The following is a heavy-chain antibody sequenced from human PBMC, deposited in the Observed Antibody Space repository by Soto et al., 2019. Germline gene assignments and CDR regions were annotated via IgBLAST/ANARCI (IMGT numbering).Heavy chain of an antibody. J-gene: IGHJ5*01. D-gene: IGHD3-22*01. V-gene: IGHV4-34*01. CDR2: INHSGRV. CDR3: STRAYDTNGYYRFDP. CDR1: GGSFSGHS. Sequence: LSLTCAVYGGSFSGHSWTWIRQSPGKGLEWIGDINHSGRVNYSPSLKSRVTISLDTSKNQFSLTLSAVTAADTAMYYCSTRAYDTNGYYRFDPWGQGTLVTVSS.